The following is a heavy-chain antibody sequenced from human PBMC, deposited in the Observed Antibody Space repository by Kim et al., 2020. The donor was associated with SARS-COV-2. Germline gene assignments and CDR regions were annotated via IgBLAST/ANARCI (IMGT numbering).Heavy chain of an antibody. D-gene: IGHD2-2*01. J-gene: IGHJ2*01. CDR2: IYYSGST. V-gene: IGHV4-59*13. Sequence: SETLSLTCTVSGGSISSYYWSCIRQPPGKGLEWIGYIYYSGSTNYNPSLKSRGTISVDTSKNQFSLKLSTVTAEDTAVYYCARDNYTGVVPASPTWYFEPWGRGTRLTVSS. CDR3: ARDNYTGVVPASPTWYFEP. CDR1: GGSISSYY.